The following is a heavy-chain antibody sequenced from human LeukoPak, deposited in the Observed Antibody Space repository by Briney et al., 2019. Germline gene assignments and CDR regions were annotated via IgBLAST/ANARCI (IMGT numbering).Heavy chain of an antibody. J-gene: IGHJ6*02. CDR2: INHSGST. Sequence: SETLSLTCAVYGGSFSGYYWSWIRQPPGKGLEWIGEINHSGSTNYNPSLKSRVTISVDTSKNQFSLKLSSVTAADTAVYYCARGPVQASPITYCSGGSCYPIGYYYYGMDVWGQGTTVTVSS. V-gene: IGHV4-34*01. CDR1: GGSFSGYY. CDR3: ARGPVQASPITYCSGGSCYPIGYYYYGMDV. D-gene: IGHD2-15*01.